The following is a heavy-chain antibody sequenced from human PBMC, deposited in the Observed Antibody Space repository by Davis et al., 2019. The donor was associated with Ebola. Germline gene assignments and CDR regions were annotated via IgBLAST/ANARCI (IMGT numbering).Heavy chain of an antibody. D-gene: IGHD7-27*01. CDR2: IYYSGST. V-gene: IGHV4-39*07. CDR3: ARDRGNWGSPFDL. J-gene: IGHJ2*01. Sequence: WVRQPPGKGLEWIGSIYYSGSTYYNPSLKSRVTISVDTSKNQFSLKLSSVTAADTAVYYCARDRGNWGSPFDLWGRGTLVTVSS.